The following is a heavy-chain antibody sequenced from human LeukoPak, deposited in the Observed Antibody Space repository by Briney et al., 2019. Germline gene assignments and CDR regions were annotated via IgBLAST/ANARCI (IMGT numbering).Heavy chain of an antibody. CDR1: GFTFSSYE. J-gene: IGHJ4*02. CDR3: GKTNYYDTSGYY. CDR2: ISSSGSTI. D-gene: IGHD3-22*01. V-gene: IGHV3-48*03. Sequence: GGSLRLSCAASGFTFSSYEMNWVRQAPGKGLEWVSYISSSGSTIYYADSVKGRFTISRDNSKNTLYLQMNSLRAEDTAVYYCGKTNYYDTSGYYWGQGTLVTVSS.